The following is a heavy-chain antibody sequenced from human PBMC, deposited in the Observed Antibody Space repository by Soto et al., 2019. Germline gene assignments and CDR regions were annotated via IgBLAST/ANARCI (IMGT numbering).Heavy chain of an antibody. D-gene: IGHD5-12*01. CDR2: IIPIFGTP. CDR1: GGSFSTYA. J-gene: IGHJ6*02. Sequence: SVKVSCKASGGSFSTYAISWVRQAPGQGLEWMGGIIPIFGTPNYAQKFQGRVTITADRSTSTAYLELNSLRSEDTAVYYCAAPRTDGYKVPDPSTYYYYGLDVWGQGTTVTVS. CDR3: AAPRTDGYKVPDPSTYYYYGLDV. V-gene: IGHV1-69*06.